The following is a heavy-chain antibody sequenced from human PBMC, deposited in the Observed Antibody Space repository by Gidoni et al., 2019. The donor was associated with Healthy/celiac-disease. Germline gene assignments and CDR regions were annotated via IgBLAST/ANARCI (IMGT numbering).Heavy chain of an antibody. Sequence: VQLVQSGAEVKKPGESLKISCKGSGYSFTSYWIAWVRQRPGKGLEWMGIIYPGDSDTRYSPSFQGQVTISADKSISTAYLQWSSLKASDTAMYYCARNGKTLGYCSGGSCYPTEYGMDVWGQGTTVTVSS. CDR3: ARNGKTLGYCSGGSCYPTEYGMDV. J-gene: IGHJ6*02. D-gene: IGHD2-15*01. CDR1: GYSFTSYW. CDR2: IYPGDSDT. V-gene: IGHV5-51*01.